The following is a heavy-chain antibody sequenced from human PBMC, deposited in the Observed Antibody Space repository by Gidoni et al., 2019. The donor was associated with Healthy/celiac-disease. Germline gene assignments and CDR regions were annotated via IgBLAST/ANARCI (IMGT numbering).Heavy chain of an antibody. CDR2: ISSSSSTI. Sequence: EVQLVESGGGLVQPGGSLRLSCAVSGFTFSSYSMNWVRQAPGKGLEWVSYISSSSSTIYYADSVKGRFTISRDNAKNSLYLQMNSLRAEDTAVYYCARGRDSWLNPNYYYMDVWGKGTTVTVSS. CDR1: GFTFSSYS. V-gene: IGHV3-48*01. D-gene: IGHD6-13*01. J-gene: IGHJ6*03. CDR3: ARGRDSWLNPNYYYMDV.